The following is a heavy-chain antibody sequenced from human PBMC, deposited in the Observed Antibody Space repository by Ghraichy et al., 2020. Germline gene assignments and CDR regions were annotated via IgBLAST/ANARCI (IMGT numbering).Heavy chain of an antibody. CDR1: GFTFSSYS. D-gene: IGHD2-21*01. Sequence: ESLNISCAASGFTFSSYSMNWVRQAPGKGLEWVSYISSSSSSTIYYPDSVKGRFTISRDNAKNSLYLQMNSLRDEDTAVYYCASSIIAFDMWGLGTMVTVSS. CDR3: ASSIIAFDM. V-gene: IGHV3-48*02. CDR2: ISSSSSSTI. J-gene: IGHJ3*02.